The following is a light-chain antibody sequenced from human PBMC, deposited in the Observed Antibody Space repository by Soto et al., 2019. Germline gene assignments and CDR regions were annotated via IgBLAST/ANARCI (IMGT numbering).Light chain of an antibody. J-gene: IGKJ5*01. Sequence: EIVLTQSPGTLSLSPGERATLSCRATQSVSSYYLAWYQQKPGQAPRLLIYAASSRATGIPDRFSGSGSGTEFTLSISSLQSEDFAVYYCKQYKEWPPFTFGQGTRLEIK. V-gene: IGKV3-20*01. CDR1: QSVSSYY. CDR2: AAS. CDR3: KQYKEWPPFT.